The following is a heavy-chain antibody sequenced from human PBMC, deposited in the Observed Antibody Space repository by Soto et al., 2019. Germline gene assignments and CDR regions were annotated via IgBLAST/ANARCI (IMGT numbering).Heavy chain of an antibody. CDR3: ARDWSRVRGVYFDY. Sequence: QVQRQASGPGLVKPTGSLSLTCAVSSGSISSSNWWSWVRQTPGKGLEWIGEIYHSGSTNYNPSLKSRVTIAVDKSKNQFSLKLSSVTAADTAVYYCARDWSRVRGVYFDYWGQGTLVTVSS. CDR1: SGSISSSNW. V-gene: IGHV4-4*02. D-gene: IGHD3-10*01. CDR2: IYHSGST. J-gene: IGHJ4*02.